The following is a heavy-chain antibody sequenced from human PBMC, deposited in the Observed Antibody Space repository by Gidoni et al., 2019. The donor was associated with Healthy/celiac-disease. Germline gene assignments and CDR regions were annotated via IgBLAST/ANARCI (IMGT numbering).Heavy chain of an antibody. CDR3: AKDLTMIVVVIGY. D-gene: IGHD3-22*01. CDR2: ISGSCGST. J-gene: IGHJ4*02. V-gene: IGHV3-23*04. CDR1: GFTFSSYA. Sequence: EVQLVESGGGLVQPGGSLRLSCSASGFTFSSYAMSWVRQAPGKGLEWVSAISGSCGSTYYADSVKGRFTISRDNSKNTLYLQMNSLRAEDTAVYYCAKDLTMIVVVIGYWGQGTLVTVSS.